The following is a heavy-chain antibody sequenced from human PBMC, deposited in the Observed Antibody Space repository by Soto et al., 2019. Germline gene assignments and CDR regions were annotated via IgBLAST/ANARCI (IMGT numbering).Heavy chain of an antibody. CDR1: GFTFRSYW. V-gene: IGHV3-74*01. D-gene: IGHD3-3*01. Sequence: GCLRVSFSASGFTFRSYWMHWVRQAPGKGLVWVSRINSDGSSTSYADSVKGRFTISRDNAKNTLYLQMNRLRAEDTAVYYCESDRTIFGVVTPPDYWGQGTLVTVSS. CDR3: ESDRTIFGVVTPPDY. J-gene: IGHJ4*02. CDR2: INSDGSST.